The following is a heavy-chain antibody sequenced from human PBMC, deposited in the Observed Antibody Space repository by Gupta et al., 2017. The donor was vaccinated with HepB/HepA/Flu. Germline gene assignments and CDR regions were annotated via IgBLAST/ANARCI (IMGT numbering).Heavy chain of an antibody. CDR2: ISGSDGNT. D-gene: IGHD1-20*01. CDR1: GFSFSSYA. Sequence: EVQLLESGGDLVQPGGSLRLSCAASGFSFSSYAMSWVRQAPGKGPEWVSEISGSDGNTYYADSVKGRFSISRDNSKSTLYLQMNSLKVEDTAVYYCAKDLTGTYGDYFDYWGQGTPVAVSA. V-gene: IGHV3-23*01. CDR3: AKDLTGTYGDYFDY. J-gene: IGHJ4*02.